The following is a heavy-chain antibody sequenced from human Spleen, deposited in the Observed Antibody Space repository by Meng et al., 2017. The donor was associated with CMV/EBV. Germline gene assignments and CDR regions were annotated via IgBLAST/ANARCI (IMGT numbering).Heavy chain of an antibody. Sequence: CTVSGGPLKSVGNSWSWIRHLPEKGLEWIGYTYYDGTTHYDWSLRSRVTISVDTSKNQFSLKLSSVTAADTAVYYCARQTPDNWFDPWGQGALVTVSS. CDR2: TYYDGTT. CDR1: GGPLKSVGNS. D-gene: IGHD2-15*01. V-gene: IGHV4-31*03. CDR3: ARQTPDNWFDP. J-gene: IGHJ5*02.